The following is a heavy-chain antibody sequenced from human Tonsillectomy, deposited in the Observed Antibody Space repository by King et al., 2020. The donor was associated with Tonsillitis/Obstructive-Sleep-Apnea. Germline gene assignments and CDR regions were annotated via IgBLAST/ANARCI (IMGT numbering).Heavy chain of an antibody. J-gene: IGHJ5*02. D-gene: IGHD3-3*01. V-gene: IGHV5-51*01. Sequence: QLVQSGAEVKKPGESLKISCKGSGYSFTSYWIGWVRQMPGKGLEWMGIIYPGDSDTRYSPSFQGQVTISADKSISTAYLQWSSLKASDTAMYYCARPSITIFGVVIISWFDPWGQGTLVTVSS. CDR3: ARPSITIFGVVIISWFDP. CDR1: GYSFTSYW. CDR2: IYPGDSDT.